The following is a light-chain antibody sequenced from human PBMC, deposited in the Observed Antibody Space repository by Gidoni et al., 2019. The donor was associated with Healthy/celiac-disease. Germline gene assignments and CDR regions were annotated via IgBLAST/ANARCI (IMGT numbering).Light chain of an antibody. CDR3: QQRSNWPPI. J-gene: IGKJ3*01. Sequence: EIVFTQSPATLSLSPGERATLSCRASQRVSNYLAWYQKKPGQAPRLLIYDASNRATGIPARFRGSGSGRDFTLNISSPETEDFAVYYGQQRSNWPPIFGHGTKVDIK. CDR1: QRVSNY. CDR2: DAS. V-gene: IGKV3-11*02.